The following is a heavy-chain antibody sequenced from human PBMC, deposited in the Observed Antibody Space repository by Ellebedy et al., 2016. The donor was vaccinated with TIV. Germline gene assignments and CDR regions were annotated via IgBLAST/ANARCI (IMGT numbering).Heavy chain of an antibody. V-gene: IGHV1-2*02. CDR1: GYTFTSYY. CDR2: INPNSGGT. J-gene: IGHJ4*02. Sequence: ASVKVSCKASGYTFTSYYMHWVRQAPGQGLEWMGWINPNSGGTNYAQKFQGRVTMTRDTSISTAYMDLSRLSSADTAVYYCARVPSLRGAVDYWGQGTLVTVSS. CDR3: ARVPSLRGAVDY. D-gene: IGHD3-10*01.